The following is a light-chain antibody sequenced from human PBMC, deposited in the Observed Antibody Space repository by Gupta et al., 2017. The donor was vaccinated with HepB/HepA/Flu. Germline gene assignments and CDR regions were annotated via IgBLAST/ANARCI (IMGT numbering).Light chain of an antibody. CDR3: QQYYSYPWT. Sequence: AIRMTQSPSSFSESTGDRVTITCRASQGISRYLAWYQQKPGKAPKLLIYAASTLQSGVPSRFSGSGSGTDFTLTISCLQSEDFATYYCQQYYSYPWTFGQGTKVEIK. CDR2: AAS. V-gene: IGKV1-8*01. CDR1: QGISRY. J-gene: IGKJ1*01.